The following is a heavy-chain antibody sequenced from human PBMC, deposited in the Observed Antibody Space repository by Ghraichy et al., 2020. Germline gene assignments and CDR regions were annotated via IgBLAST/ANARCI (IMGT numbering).Heavy chain of an antibody. CDR1: GYTFTSYG. CDR2: ISAYNGNT. V-gene: IGHV1-18*04. Sequence: ASVKVSCKASGYTFTSYGISWVRQAPGQGLEWMGWISAYNGNTNYAQKLQGRVTMTTDTSTSTAYMELRSLRSDDTAVYYCARDLNSYGFPSYYYYYGMDVWGQGTTVTVSS. CDR3: ARDLNSYGFPSYYYYYGMDV. D-gene: IGHD5-18*01. J-gene: IGHJ6*02.